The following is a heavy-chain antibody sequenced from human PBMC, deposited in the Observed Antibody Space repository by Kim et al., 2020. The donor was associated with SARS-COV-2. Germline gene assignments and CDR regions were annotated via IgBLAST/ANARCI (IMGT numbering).Heavy chain of an antibody. CDR2: INPKSGGT. J-gene: IGHJ6*02. CDR3: ARGLEAVFGVVITFYYGMDV. D-gene: IGHD3-3*01. Sequence: ASVKVSCKASGYTLTDQYRHWLRQAPGQGLEWMGRINPKSGGTNYAQKFQGRVTMTRDKSISTAYMELSRLRSDDTAVYYCARGLEAVFGVVITFYYGMDVWGQGTTVTVAS. V-gene: IGHV1-2*06. CDR1: GYTLTDQY.